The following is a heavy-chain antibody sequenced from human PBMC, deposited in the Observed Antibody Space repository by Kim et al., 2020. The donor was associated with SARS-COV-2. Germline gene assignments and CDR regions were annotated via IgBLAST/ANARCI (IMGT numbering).Heavy chain of an antibody. CDR3: ARRSAGYCSSTSCYTEAWVDP. CDR2: ICYSGST. CDR1: GVSISSSSYY. V-gene: IGHV4-39*01. J-gene: IGHJ5*02. Sequence: SETLSLTCTVSGVSISSSSYYWGWIRQPPGKGLEWIGSICYSGSTYYNPSLTSRVTISLDTSKNQFSLKLSSVTAADTAVYYCARRSAGYCSSTSCYTEAWVDPWGQGNLVTVSS. D-gene: IGHD2-2*02.